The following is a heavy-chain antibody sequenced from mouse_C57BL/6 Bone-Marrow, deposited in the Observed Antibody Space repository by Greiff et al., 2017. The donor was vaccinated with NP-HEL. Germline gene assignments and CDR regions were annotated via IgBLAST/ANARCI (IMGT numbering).Heavy chain of an antibody. CDR2: IYPGDGDT. CDR3: ARSGWLLRLFYAMDY. V-gene: IGHV1-80*01. Sequence: QVQLKQSGAELVKPGASVKISCKASGYAFSSYWMNWVKQRPGKGLEWIGQIYPGDGDTNYNGKFKGKATLTADKSSSTAYMQLSSLTSEDSAVYFCARSGWLLRLFYAMDYWGQGTSVTVSS. J-gene: IGHJ4*01. D-gene: IGHD2-3*01. CDR1: GYAFSSYW.